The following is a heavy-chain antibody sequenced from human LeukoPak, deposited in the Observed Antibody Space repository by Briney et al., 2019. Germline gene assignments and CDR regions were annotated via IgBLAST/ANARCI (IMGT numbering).Heavy chain of an antibody. D-gene: IGHD4-17*01. J-gene: IGHJ2*01. Sequence: SETLSLTCTVSGGSISSYYWSWIRQPPGKGLEWIGYIYYSGSTNYNPSLKSRVTISVDTSKNQFSLKLSSVTAAGTAVYYCASPALTTVTRHNWYFDLWGRGTLVTVSS. CDR2: IYYSGST. CDR1: GGSISSYY. V-gene: IGHV4-59*01. CDR3: ASPALTTVTRHNWYFDL.